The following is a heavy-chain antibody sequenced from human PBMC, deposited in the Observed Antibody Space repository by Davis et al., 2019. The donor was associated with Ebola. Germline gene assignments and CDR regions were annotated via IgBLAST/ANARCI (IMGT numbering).Heavy chain of an antibody. CDR1: GFTFSSYA. CDR2: ISSNGGST. V-gene: IGHV3-64D*08. Sequence: PGGSLRLSCSASGFTFSSYAMHWVRQAPGKGLEYVSAISSNGGSTYYADSVKGRFTISRDNSKNTLYLQMSSLRAEDTAVYYCVKDETTDPNRLDYWGQGTLVTVSS. J-gene: IGHJ4*02. CDR3: VKDETTDPNRLDY. D-gene: IGHD1-14*01.